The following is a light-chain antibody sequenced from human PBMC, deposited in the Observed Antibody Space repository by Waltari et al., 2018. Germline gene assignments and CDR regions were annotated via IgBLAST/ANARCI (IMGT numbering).Light chain of an antibody. J-gene: IGLJ2*01. CDR3: LLSYDDARGV. CDR2: DTS. V-gene: IGLV7-46*01. Sequence: QAAVTQEPSLTVSPGGTVTLTCGPTTGPVTSGHYPYWFQQKPGQAPRTLIFDTSHRQSWTPARFSGSLLGGKAALTLSGAQPEDAAIYYCLLSYDDARGVFGGGTTLTVL. CDR1: TGPVTSGHY.